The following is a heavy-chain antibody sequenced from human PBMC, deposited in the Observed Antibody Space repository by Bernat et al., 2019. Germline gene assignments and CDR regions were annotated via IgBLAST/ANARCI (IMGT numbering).Heavy chain of an antibody. CDR1: GFTFSSYG. CDR3: AKGGTSSRSWIRYFDL. Sequence: QVQLVESGGGVVQPGRSLRLSCAASGFTFSSYGMHWVRQAPGKGLEWVAVISYDGSNKYYADSVKGRFTISRDNSKNTLYLQMNSLRAEDTAVYYCAKGGTSSRSWIRYFDLWGRGTLVTVSS. V-gene: IGHV3-30*18. D-gene: IGHD2-2*01. J-gene: IGHJ2*01. CDR2: ISYDGSNK.